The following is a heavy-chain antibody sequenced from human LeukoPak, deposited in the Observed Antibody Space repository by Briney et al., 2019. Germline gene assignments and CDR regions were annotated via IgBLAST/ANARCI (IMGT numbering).Heavy chain of an antibody. D-gene: IGHD6-19*01. CDR2: INPNSGGT. Sequence: ASVKVSCKASGYTFTGYYMHWVRQAPGQGLEWMGRINPNSGGTNYAQKLQGRVTMTTDTSTSTAYMELRSLRSDDTAVYYCARCFPGGGWYEDYWGQGTLVTVSS. CDR1: GYTFTGYY. V-gene: IGHV1-2*06. CDR3: ARCFPGGGWYEDY. J-gene: IGHJ4*02.